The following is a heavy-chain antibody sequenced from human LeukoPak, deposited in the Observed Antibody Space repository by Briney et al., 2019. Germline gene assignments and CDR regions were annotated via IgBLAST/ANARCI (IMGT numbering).Heavy chain of an antibody. D-gene: IGHD6-13*01. V-gene: IGHV3-48*04. CDR2: ISSSSSTI. CDR1: GFTLRSYT. Sequence: TGGSLRLSCAASGFTLRSYTMNWVRQAPGKGLEWVSYISSSSSTIYYADSVKGRFTISRDNAKNSLYLQMNSLRAEDTAVYYCARDNPGIAAAGTFCAFDIWGQGTMVTVSS. J-gene: IGHJ3*02. CDR3: ARDNPGIAAAGTFCAFDI.